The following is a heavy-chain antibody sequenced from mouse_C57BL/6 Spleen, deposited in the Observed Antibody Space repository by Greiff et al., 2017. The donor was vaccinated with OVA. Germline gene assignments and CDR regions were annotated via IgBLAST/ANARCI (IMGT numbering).Heavy chain of an antibody. CDR3: ARHPNWDEGFAY. CDR2: ISGGGGNT. D-gene: IGHD4-1*01. Sequence: EVKVEESGGGLVKPGGSLKLSCAASGFTFSSYTMSWVRQTPEKRLEWVATISGGGGNTYYPDSVKGRFTISRDNAKNTLYLQMSSLRSEDTALYYCARHPNWDEGFAYWGQGTLVTVSA. J-gene: IGHJ3*01. V-gene: IGHV5-9*01. CDR1: GFTFSSYT.